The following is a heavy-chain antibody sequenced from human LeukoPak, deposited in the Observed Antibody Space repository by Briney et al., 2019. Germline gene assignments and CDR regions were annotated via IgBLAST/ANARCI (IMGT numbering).Heavy chain of an antibody. CDR2: MYDGGST. Sequence: PGGSLRLSCAVSGFTISGDYMSWVRQAPGKGLEWVSVMYDGGSTYYADSVKGRFTISRDNSKNTLDLQMNSLRVEDTAVYFCAKDKDTPATAQPQRGYFESWGQGTLVTVSS. J-gene: IGHJ4*02. D-gene: IGHD2-15*01. CDR3: AKDKDTPATAQPQRGYFES. V-gene: IGHV3-66*01. CDR1: GFTISGDY.